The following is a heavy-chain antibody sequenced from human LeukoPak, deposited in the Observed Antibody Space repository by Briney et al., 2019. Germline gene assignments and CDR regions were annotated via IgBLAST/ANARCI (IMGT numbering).Heavy chain of an antibody. CDR2: IYTSGST. CDR1: GGSISSSSYY. D-gene: IGHD2-2*01. J-gene: IGHJ6*03. CDR3: ARDAIVVVPAATQYYYYYYMDV. V-gene: IGHV4-39*07. Sequence: SETLSLTCTVSGGSISSSSYYWGWIRQPPGKGLEWIGRIYTSGSTNYNPSLKSRVTMSVDTSKNQFSLKLSSVTAADTAVYYCARDAIVVVPAATQYYYYYYMDVWGKGTTVTISS.